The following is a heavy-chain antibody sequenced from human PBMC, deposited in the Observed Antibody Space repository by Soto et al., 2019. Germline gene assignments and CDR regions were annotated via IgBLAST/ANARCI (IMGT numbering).Heavy chain of an antibody. Sequence: QAQLVQSGPEVKKPGASVKVSCKASGYTFTSYGISWVRQAPGQGLEWLGWISPYDDNTKYAQILQGRVSMTTDTSSITAYMELRSLRSDDTAMYYCARGGYYDSSGSRNYHYYGMNVWGQGTTVTVSS. CDR3: ARGGYYDSSGSRNYHYYGMNV. CDR2: ISPYDDNT. V-gene: IGHV1-18*01. J-gene: IGHJ6*02. CDR1: GYTFTSYG. D-gene: IGHD3-22*01.